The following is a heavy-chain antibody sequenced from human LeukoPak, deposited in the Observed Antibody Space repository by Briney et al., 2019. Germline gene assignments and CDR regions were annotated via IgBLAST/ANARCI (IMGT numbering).Heavy chain of an antibody. CDR1: GGSFSGYY. CDR2: INHSGST. V-gene: IGHV4-34*01. CDR3: ARVRSYCSGGSCYPPYYYYGMDV. J-gene: IGHJ6*02. Sequence: PSETLSLTCAVYGGSFSGYYWSWIRQPPGKGLEWIGEINHSGSTNYNPSLKSRVTISVDTSKNQFSLKLSSVTAADTAVYYCARVRSYCSGGSCYPPYYYYGMDVWGQGTTVTVSS. D-gene: IGHD2-15*01.